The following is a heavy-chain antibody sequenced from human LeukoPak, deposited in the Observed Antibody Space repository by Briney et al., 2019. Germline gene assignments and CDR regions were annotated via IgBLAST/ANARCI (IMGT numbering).Heavy chain of an antibody. D-gene: IGHD6-6*01. J-gene: IGHJ4*02. V-gene: IGHV3-11*04. Sequence: VGSLRLSCAASGFSFSDYYMSWIRQAQGKGLEWVSYISSSGSTIYYADSVKGRFTISRDNAKNSLYLQMNSLRAEDTAVYYCARARAARRDFDYWGQGTLVTVSS. CDR3: ARARAARRDFDY. CDR1: GFSFSDYY. CDR2: ISSSGSTI.